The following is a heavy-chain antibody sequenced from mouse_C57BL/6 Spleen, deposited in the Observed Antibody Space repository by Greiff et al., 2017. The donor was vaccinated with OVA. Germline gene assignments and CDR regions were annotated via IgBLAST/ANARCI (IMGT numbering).Heavy chain of an antibody. CDR1: GFTFSDYG. CDR3: ARWLLPYFDY. Sequence: DVHLVESGGGLVKPGGSLKLSCAASGFTFSDYGMHWVRQAPEKGLEWVAYISSGSSTIYYADTVKGRFTISRDNAKNTLFLQMTSLRSEDTAMYYCARWLLPYFDYWGQGTTLTVSS. J-gene: IGHJ2*01. V-gene: IGHV5-17*01. D-gene: IGHD2-3*01. CDR2: ISSGSSTI.